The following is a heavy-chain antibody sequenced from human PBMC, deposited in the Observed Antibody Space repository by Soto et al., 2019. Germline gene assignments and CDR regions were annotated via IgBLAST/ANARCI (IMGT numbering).Heavy chain of an antibody. CDR2: IYYTGTT. Sequence: SETLSLTCTVSGGSIRSYYWTWIRQPPGKGLEWIGYIYYTGTTNYSPSLKSRVTMSVDTSKNQFSLKLISVTAEDNSEYYCARIKGSLEWLLQGDAVDIWGQGTMVTVS. CDR1: GGSIRSYY. CDR3: ARIKGSLEWLLQGDAVDI. J-gene: IGHJ3*02. D-gene: IGHD3-3*01. V-gene: IGHV4-59*01.